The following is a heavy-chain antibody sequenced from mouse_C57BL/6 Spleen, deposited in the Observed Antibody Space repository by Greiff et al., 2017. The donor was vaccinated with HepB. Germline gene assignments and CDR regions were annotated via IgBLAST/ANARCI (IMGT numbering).Heavy chain of an antibody. V-gene: IGHV2-2*01. CDR1: GFSLTSYG. D-gene: IGHD1-1*01. CDR3: ARNSFSTTVVATNWYFDV. CDR2: IWSGGST. J-gene: IGHJ1*03. Sequence: VKLVESGPGLVQPSQRLSITCTVSGFSLTSYGVHWVRQSPGKGLEWLGVIWSGGSTDYNAAFISRLSISKDNSKSQVFFKMNSLQADDTAIYYCARNSFSTTVVATNWYFDVWGTGTTVTVSS.